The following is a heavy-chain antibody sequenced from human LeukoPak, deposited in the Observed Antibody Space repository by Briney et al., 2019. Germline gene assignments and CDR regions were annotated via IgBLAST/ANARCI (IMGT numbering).Heavy chain of an antibody. CDR3: ASRLYCSNTRCRNFPFAY. CDR2: IIPIFGTA. Sequence: ASVKVSCKASGGTFSSYAINWVRQAPGQGLEWMGRIIPIFGTANYAQKFQDRVTITVDEYTSTVYVELSSLRAEDTAIYYCASRLYCSNTRCRNFPFAYWGQGTLVTVSS. V-gene: IGHV1-69*01. J-gene: IGHJ4*02. CDR1: GGTFSSYA. D-gene: IGHD2-2*01.